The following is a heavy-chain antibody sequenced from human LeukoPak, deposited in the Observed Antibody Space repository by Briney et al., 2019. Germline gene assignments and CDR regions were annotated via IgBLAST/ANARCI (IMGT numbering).Heavy chain of an antibody. Sequence: GGSLRLSCAASEFTFSNYNMNWVRQAPGKGLEWVSWISGSGSYIYYADSVKGRFTISRDNAKNSLYLQMNSLRAEDTAVYHCARGQHCGGDCFYFDSWGQGTLVTVSS. J-gene: IGHJ4*02. CDR1: EFTFSNYN. D-gene: IGHD2-21*01. CDR3: ARGQHCGGDCFYFDS. CDR2: ISGSGSYI. V-gene: IGHV3-21*06.